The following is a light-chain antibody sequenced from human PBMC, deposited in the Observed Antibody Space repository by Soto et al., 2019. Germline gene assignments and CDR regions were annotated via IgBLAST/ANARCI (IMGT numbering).Light chain of an antibody. CDR2: DVS. Sequence: QSALTQPASVSGSPGQSITISCTGASSDVGGYNYVSWYLQRPGKAPKVMIYDVSKRPSGVPDRFSGSKSGNTASLTISGLQAEDEADYHCCSYAGSYTLYVLGTGTKLTVL. J-gene: IGLJ1*01. CDR3: CSYAGSYTLYV. V-gene: IGLV2-11*01. CDR1: SSDVGGYNY.